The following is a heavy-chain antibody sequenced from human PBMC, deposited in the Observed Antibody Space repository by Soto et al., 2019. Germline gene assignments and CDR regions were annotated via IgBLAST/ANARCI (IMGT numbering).Heavy chain of an antibody. CDR3: ASGIQLWLRRINNGYSG. V-gene: IGHV1-69*12. Sequence: QVQLVQSGAEVKKPESSVKVSCKAPGGTFSTYAISWVRQAPGQGLEWMGGIIPMFGTANYAQRFQDRVTLTAAESTNTVYMELSSLTSEDTAVYFGASGIQLWLRRINNGYSGWGQGTLVTVSS. CDR1: GGTFSTYA. CDR2: IIPMFGTA. J-gene: IGHJ4*02. D-gene: IGHD5-18*01.